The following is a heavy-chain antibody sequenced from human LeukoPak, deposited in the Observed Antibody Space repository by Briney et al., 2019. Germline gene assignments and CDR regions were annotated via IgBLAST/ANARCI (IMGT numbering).Heavy chain of an antibody. CDR2: IKLDGSEK. CDR1: GFTFGKYW. D-gene: IGHD6-13*01. CDR3: ARGGQLDPFDY. Sequence: PGGSLRLSRVASGFTFGKYWMSWVRQAPGKGLEWVANIKLDGSEKNYVDSVKGRFTISRDNTKNSLYLQMNSLRVEDTAVYYCARGGQLDPFDYWGQGTLVTVSS. J-gene: IGHJ4*02. V-gene: IGHV3-7*03.